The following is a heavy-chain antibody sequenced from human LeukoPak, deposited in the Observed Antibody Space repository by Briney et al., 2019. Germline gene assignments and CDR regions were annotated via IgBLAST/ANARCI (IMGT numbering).Heavy chain of an antibody. CDR3: ARHIGYSAWNPDY. Sequence: GESLKISCKASGYSFTSYWIGWVRQMPGKGLEWMGIIYPYDSDTRYSPSLQGQVTISADKSISTAYLQWSNLKASDTAMYYCARHIGYSAWNPDYWGQGTLVTVSS. CDR2: IYPYDSDT. J-gene: IGHJ4*02. CDR1: GYSFTSYW. D-gene: IGHD5-12*01. V-gene: IGHV5-51*01.